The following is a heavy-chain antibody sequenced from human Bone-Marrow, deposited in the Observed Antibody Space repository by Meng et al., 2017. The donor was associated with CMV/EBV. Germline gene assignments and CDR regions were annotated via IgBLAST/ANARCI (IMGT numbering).Heavy chain of an antibody. CDR1: GFTFSNYW. CDR3: ARGSGSYMNYYYYGMDV. V-gene: IGHV3-7*01. J-gene: IGHJ6*02. D-gene: IGHD1-26*01. CDR2: IKSDGSQK. Sequence: GESLKISCAASGFTFSNYWMSWVRQAPGKGLECVASIKSDGSQKYYVDSVKGRFTISRDNAKNSLYLQMNSLRAEDTAVYYCARGSGSYMNYYYYGMDVWGQGTTVTVSS.